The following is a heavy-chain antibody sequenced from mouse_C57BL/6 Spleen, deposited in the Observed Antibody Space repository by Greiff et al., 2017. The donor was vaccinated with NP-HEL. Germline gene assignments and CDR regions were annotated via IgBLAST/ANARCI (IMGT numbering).Heavy chain of an antibody. J-gene: IGHJ2*01. Sequence: EVKLMESGGGLVQPGGSMKLSCAASGFTFSDAWMDWVRQSPEKGLEWVAEIRNKANNHATYYAESVKGRFTISRDDSKSSVYLQMNSLRAEDTGIYYCTRRVRYSNYVYFDYWGQGTTLTVSS. V-gene: IGHV6-6*01. CDR2: IRNKANNHAT. CDR1: GFTFSDAW. D-gene: IGHD2-5*01. CDR3: TRRVRYSNYVYFDY.